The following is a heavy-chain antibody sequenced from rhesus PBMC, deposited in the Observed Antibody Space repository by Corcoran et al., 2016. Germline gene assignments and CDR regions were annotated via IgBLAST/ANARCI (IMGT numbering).Heavy chain of an antibody. CDR3: TREKVASIDY. D-gene: IGHD4-29*01. Sequence: QVQLQESGPGLVKPSETLSLTCTVSGSFIRSAWWSWVRQPPGKGLEWIGEINGNTGSTNYNPSLKSRVTISKDASKKQFSLKLTSVTAADTAVYYCTREKVASIDYWGQGVLVTASS. CDR2: INGNTGST. V-gene: IGHV4-80*01. J-gene: IGHJ4*01. CDR1: GSFIRSAW.